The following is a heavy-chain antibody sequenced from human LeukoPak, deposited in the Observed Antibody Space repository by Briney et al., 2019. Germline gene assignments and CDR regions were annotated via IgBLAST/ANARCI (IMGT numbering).Heavy chain of an antibody. CDR2: IIPIFGTA. D-gene: IGHD5-24*01. CDR1: GGTFSSYA. CDR3: ARSVKMPTIVH. Sequence: GSSVKVSCKASGGTFSSYAISWVRQAPGQGLEWMGGIIPIFGTANYAQKFQGGVTITADESTSTAYMELSSLRSDDTAIYYCARSVKMPTIVHWGQGTLVTVSS. J-gene: IGHJ4*02. V-gene: IGHV1-69*01.